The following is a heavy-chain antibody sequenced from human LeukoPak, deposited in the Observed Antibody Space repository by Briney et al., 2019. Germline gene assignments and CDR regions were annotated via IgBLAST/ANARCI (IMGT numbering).Heavy chain of an antibody. J-gene: IGHJ5*02. CDR2: IIPILGIA. V-gene: IGHV1-69*04. D-gene: IGHD2-2*01. CDR1: GGTFSSYA. CDR3: ARDRGPSGYCSSTSCWAPQYNWFDP. Sequence: SVKVSCKASGGTFSSYAIIWVRQAPGQGLEWMGRIIPILGIANYAQKFQGRVTITADKSTSTAYMELSSLRSEDTAVYYCARDRGPSGYCSSTSCWAPQYNWFDPWGQGTLATVSS.